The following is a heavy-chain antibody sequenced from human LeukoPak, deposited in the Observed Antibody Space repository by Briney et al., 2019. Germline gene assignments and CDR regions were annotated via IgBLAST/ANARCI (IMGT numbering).Heavy chain of an antibody. Sequence: GGSLRLSCAASGFTFHDYGMHWVRQAPGKGLEWVSGISWNSDNIDYADSVEGRFTVSRDNAKNSLYLQMNSLRAEDTALYYCVKDIEIRGETTVNAFDIWGQGTMVTVSS. CDR1: GFTFHDYG. J-gene: IGHJ3*02. V-gene: IGHV3-9*01. D-gene: IGHD3-10*01. CDR3: VKDIEIRGETTVNAFDI. CDR2: ISWNSDNI.